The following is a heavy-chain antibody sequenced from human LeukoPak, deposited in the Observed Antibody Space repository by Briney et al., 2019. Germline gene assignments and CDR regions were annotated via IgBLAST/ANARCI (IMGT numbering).Heavy chain of an antibody. CDR2: ISSSSSYI. D-gene: IGHD2-2*01. Sequence: PGGSLRLSCAASGFTFSSYSMNWVRQAPGKGLEWVSSISSSSSYIYYADSVKGRFTISRDNAKNSLYLQMNSLRAEDTAVYYCARDKPIVVVPAAMIEARGDYWGQGTLVTVSS. J-gene: IGHJ4*02. CDR1: GFTFSSYS. CDR3: ARDKPIVVVPAAMIEARGDY. V-gene: IGHV3-21*01.